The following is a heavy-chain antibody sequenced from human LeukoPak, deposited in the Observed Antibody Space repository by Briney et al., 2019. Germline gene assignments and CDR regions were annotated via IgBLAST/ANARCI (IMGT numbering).Heavy chain of an antibody. CDR3: ASGGHSYGSPFDY. V-gene: IGHV4-4*07. CDR2: ISPSGST. J-gene: IGHJ4*02. Sequence: SETLSLTCSVSGGSISGYYWSWIRQPAGKGLEWIGRISPSGSTNYNPSLRSRVTMSVDTSKNQFSLKLSSVAAADTAVYYCASGGHSYGSPFDYWGQGTLVTVSS. D-gene: IGHD5-18*01. CDR1: GGSISGYY.